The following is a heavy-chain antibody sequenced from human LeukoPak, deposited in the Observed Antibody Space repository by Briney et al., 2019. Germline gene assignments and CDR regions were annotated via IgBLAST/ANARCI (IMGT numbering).Heavy chain of an antibody. CDR2: IYHCGST. D-gene: IGHD3-3*01. CDR3: ARGGCDFWSGYYTGRFWFDP. CDR1: GVSLSGYY. V-gene: IGHV4-34*01. Sequence: SSDPLSLMCAVCGVSLSGYYWLWLRQPPGRGLEWIGEIYHCGSTNYNPSLKSRVTISVDTSKYQFSLKLSSVSAADTAVYYCARGGCDFWSGYYTGRFWFDPWGQGTLVTVSS. J-gene: IGHJ5*02.